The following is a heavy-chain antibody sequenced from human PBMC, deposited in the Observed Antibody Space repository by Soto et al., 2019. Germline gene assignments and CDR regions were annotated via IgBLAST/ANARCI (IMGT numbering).Heavy chain of an antibody. CDR3: AKDRVNGTSVWYPFDI. CDR1: GFTVSNYA. J-gene: IGHJ3*02. Sequence: EVQLLESGGGLVQPGGSMRLSWAASGFTVSNYAMSWVRQAPGKGQEWVSGIHGGGGSAYYADSVKGRFTISRDDSKGTVALQMSSLRPDDTATYYCAKDRVNGTSVWYPFDIWGQRTMIIFST. D-gene: IGHD2-15*01. CDR2: IHGGGGSA. V-gene: IGHV3-23*03.